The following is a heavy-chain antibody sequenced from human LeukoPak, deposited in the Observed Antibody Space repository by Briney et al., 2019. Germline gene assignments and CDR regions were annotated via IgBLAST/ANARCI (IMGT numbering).Heavy chain of an antibody. Sequence: GGSLRLSCAASEFTFSNYAMSWVRQAPGKGLEWVSGVSDSGVNTYYADSVKGRFTISRDNSKNTLYLQMNSLRAEDTALYYCASAKQLRTTYYGWGNSYVFDNWGQGTLVTVSS. V-gene: IGHV3-23*01. D-gene: IGHD3-10*01. CDR1: EFTFSNYA. CDR2: VSDSGVNT. J-gene: IGHJ4*02. CDR3: ASAKQLRTTYYGWGNSYVFDN.